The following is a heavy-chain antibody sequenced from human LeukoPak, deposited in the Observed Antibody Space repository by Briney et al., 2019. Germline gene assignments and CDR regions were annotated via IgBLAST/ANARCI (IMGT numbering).Heavy chain of an antibody. D-gene: IGHD3-10*01. J-gene: IGHJ6*02. V-gene: IGHV3-53*04. CDR3: ASSGSGSYTAYYYYYYGMDV. CDR2: IYSGGST. CDR1: GFTVSSNY. Sequence: GGSLRLSCAASGFTVSSNYMSWVRQAPGKGLEWVSVIYSGGSTYYADSVKGRFTISRHNSKNTLYLQMNSLRAEDTAVYYCASSGSGSYTAYYYYYYGMDVWGQGTTVTVSS.